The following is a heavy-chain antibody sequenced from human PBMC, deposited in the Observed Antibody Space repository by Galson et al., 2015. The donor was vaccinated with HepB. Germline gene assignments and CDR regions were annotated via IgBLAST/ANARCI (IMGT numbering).Heavy chain of an antibody. J-gene: IGHJ4*02. D-gene: IGHD6-13*01. CDR2: INGRGSST. V-gene: IGHV3-23*01. CDR1: GFTFRDYA. Sequence: SLRLSCAASGFTFRDYAMSWVRQAPGKGLEWISSINGRGSSTYYADSVKGRFTISKDISSNTLYLQMNSLRAEDTALYNCAKYPPVERYTSIWYADSWGQGTLVTVSS. CDR3: AKYPPVERYTSIWYADS.